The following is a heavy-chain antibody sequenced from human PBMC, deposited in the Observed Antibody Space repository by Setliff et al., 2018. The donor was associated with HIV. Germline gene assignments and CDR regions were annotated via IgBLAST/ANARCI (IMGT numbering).Heavy chain of an antibody. CDR3: AAGGXXXYYSFDY. J-gene: IGHJ4*02. Sequence: GESLKISCKGSGYSFTSYWIGWVRQMPGKGLEWMGIIYPGDSDTRYSPSFQGQVTISAXXSISTAYLQWSSLKASDTAIYYCAAGGXXXYYSFDYWGQGXLVTVXX. V-gene: IGHV5-51*01. D-gene: IGHD2-15*01. CDR2: IYPGDSDT. CDR1: GYSFTSYW.